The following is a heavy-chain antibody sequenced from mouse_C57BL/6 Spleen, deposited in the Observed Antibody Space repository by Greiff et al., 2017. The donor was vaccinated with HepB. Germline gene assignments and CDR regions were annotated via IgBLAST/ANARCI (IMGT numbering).Heavy chain of an antibody. CDR2: IDPSDSYT. J-gene: IGHJ1*03. CDR3: ARRTSFYYGRNFDV. V-gene: IGHV1-50*01. D-gene: IGHD1-1*01. Sequence: VQLQQSGAELVKPGASVKLSCKASGYTFTSYWMQWVKQRPGQGLEWIGEIDPSDSYTNYNQKFKGKATLTVDTSSSTAYMQLSSLTSEDSAVYYCARRTSFYYGRNFDVWGTGTTVTVSS. CDR1: GYTFTSYW.